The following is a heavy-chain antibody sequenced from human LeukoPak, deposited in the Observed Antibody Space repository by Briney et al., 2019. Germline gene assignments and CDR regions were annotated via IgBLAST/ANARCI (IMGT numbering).Heavy chain of an antibody. D-gene: IGHD6-19*01. CDR1: GYTFTSYD. V-gene: IGHV1-8*01. Sequence: GASVKVSCKASGYTFTSYDINWVRQATGQGLEWRGWMNPNSGNTGYAQKFQGRVTMTRNTSISTAYMELSSLRSEDTAVYYCARLKTGSGWYYYFDYWGQGTLVTVSS. J-gene: IGHJ4*02. CDR3: ARLKTGSGWYYYFDY. CDR2: MNPNSGNT.